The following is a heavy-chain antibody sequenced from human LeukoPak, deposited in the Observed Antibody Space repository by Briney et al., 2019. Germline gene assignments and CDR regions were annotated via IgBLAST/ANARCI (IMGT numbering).Heavy chain of an antibody. Sequence: SETLSLTCTVSGGSISSYYRSWLRQPPGKGLEGIGYIYYSGSTNYNPSLKSRVTISVDTSKNQFSLKLRSVTAADTAVYYCAKGYSGYDLDYWGQGTLVTVSS. J-gene: IGHJ4*02. CDR3: AKGYSGYDLDY. D-gene: IGHD5-12*01. V-gene: IGHV4-59*01. CDR2: IYYSGST. CDR1: GGSISSYY.